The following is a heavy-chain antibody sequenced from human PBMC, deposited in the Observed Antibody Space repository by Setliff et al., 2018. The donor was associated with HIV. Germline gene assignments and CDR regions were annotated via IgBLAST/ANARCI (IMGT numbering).Heavy chain of an antibody. V-gene: IGHV4-39*02. J-gene: IGHJ4*02. CDR1: GGSITRTPYY. D-gene: IGHD5-18*01. CDR2: IHHSGTA. Sequence: LSLTCTVSGGSITRTPYYWGWIRQPPGKGLEWIGSIHHSGTAYDNPSLKSRVTISVDPSKNQILLRLSSVTAADTAIYFCAREGGYDYGYTIFYWGQGTLVTVSS. CDR3: AREGGYDYGYTIFY.